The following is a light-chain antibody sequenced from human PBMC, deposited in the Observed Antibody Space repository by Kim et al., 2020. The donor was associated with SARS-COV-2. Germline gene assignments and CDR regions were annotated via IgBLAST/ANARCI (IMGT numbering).Light chain of an antibody. V-gene: IGLV7-43*01. CDR1: TGAVTSGCY. CDR3: LLYCGNSWV. CDR2: RTG. J-gene: IGLJ3*02. Sequence: PGGTVTLPCASSTGAVTSGCYPSWFQQKPGQVPRTVIHRTGDKDSWTPARFSGSLLGGKAALTLSDVQPEDESDYYCLLYCGNSWVFGGGTKVTVL.